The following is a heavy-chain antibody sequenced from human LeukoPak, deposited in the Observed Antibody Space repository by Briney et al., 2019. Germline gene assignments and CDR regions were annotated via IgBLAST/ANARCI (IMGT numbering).Heavy chain of an antibody. Sequence: SETLSLTCAVYGGTFSGYYWSWIRQPPGKGLEWFGEINHSGSTNYNPSLKSRVTISVDTSKNQFSLKLSSVTAADTAVYYCARGVSTYYYGSGSYYVDYWGQGTLVTVSS. D-gene: IGHD3-10*01. CDR1: GGTFSGYY. CDR3: ARGVSTYYYGSGSYYVDY. J-gene: IGHJ4*02. V-gene: IGHV4-34*01. CDR2: INHSGST.